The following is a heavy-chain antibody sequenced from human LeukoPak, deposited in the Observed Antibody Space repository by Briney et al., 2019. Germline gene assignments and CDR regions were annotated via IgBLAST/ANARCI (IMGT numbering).Heavy chain of an antibody. V-gene: IGHV3-23*01. J-gene: IGHJ4*02. D-gene: IGHD3-3*01. CDR1: GFTFSSHA. CDR2: ISGSGGST. Sequence: HPGGSLRLSCAASGFTFSSHAINWVRQAPGKGLEWVSTISGSGGSTYYADSVKGRFTVSRDNSKNTLYLQMNSLRAEDTAVYYCARNTIFGVLDYWGQGTLVTVSS. CDR3: ARNTIFGVLDY.